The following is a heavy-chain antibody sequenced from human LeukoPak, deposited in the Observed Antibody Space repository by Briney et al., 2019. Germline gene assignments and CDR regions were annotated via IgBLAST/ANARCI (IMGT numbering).Heavy chain of an antibody. D-gene: IGHD6-19*01. J-gene: IGHJ6*03. Sequence: ASVKVSCKGSGHTFTNFDINWVRQATGQGLEWMGGMNPNSGNTGSAQKLQGRVTMTMNTSISTAYIELSSLRSEDTAVYYCARGPQWRGDSYYMDVWGRGTTVTVSS. CDR3: ARGPQWRGDSYYMDV. CDR1: GHTFTNFD. V-gene: IGHV1-8*01. CDR2: MNPNSGNT.